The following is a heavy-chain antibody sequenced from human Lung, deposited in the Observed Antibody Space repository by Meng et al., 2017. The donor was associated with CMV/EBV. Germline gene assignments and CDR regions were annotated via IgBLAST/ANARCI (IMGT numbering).Heavy chain of an antibody. V-gene: IGHV1-8*03. CDR1: GYTXTSYD. D-gene: IGHD6-19*01. J-gene: IGHJ6*02. CDR2: MNPNSGNT. Sequence: ASXXVSXKASGYTXTSYDINWVRQATGQGLEWMGWMNPNSGNTGYAQKFQGRVTITRNTPISTAYMELSSLRSEDTAVYYCARGLVSSGWWKYYYYGMDVWXQGTXVTVSS. CDR3: ARGLVSSGWWKYYYYGMDV.